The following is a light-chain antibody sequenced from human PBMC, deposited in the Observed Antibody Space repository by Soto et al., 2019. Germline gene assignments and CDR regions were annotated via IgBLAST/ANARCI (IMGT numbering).Light chain of an antibody. J-gene: IGKJ4*01. CDR1: QGIGSY. CDR2: GAS. CDR3: QQLHSWGVT. Sequence: DIQLPQAQYFLSASERDRLTITCHASQGIGSYLAWYQQKPGQAPKLLISGASTLQSGVPSRFSGSGSGTEFTLTISSLQPEDFATYSCQQLHSWGVTFGRGTKVDIK. V-gene: IGKV1-9*01.